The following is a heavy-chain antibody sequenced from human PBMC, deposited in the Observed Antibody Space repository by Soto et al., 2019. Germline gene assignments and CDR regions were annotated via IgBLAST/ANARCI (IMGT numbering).Heavy chain of an antibody. CDR3: VSGGINWNYGPSLFDY. CDR1: GGSISGYY. V-gene: IGHV4-59*01. D-gene: IGHD1-7*01. J-gene: IGHJ4*02. Sequence: QVQLQESGPGLLKPSETLSFTCSVSGGSISGYYWSWIRQPPGKRPEWIGYIHSSGDTFYYPSLQRRVAIAVATAKNQFSLKLRSVTAADTAVYYCVSGGINWNYGPSLFDYWSPGTLVTVSS. CDR2: IHSSGDT.